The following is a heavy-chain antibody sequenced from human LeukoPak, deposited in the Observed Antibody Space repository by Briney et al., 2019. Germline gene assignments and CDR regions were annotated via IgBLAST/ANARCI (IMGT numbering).Heavy chain of an antibody. CDR1: GFTFSSYW. Sequence: PGGSLRLSCAASGFTFSSYWMHWVRQAPGKGLVWVSRINSDGSSTSYADSVKGRFTISRDNAKNTLYLQMNSLRAEDTAVYYCARVGVAGFRDGYNMYWGQGTLVTVSS. CDR3: ARVGVAGFRDGYNMY. CDR2: INSDGSST. V-gene: IGHV3-74*01. D-gene: IGHD5-24*01. J-gene: IGHJ4*02.